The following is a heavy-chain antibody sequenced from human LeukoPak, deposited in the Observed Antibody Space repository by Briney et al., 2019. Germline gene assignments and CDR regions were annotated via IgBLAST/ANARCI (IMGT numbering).Heavy chain of an antibody. J-gene: IGHJ5*02. Sequence: GASVKVSCKASVYTFTSYGISWVRQAPGQGLEWMGWISAYNGNTNYAQKLQGRVTMTTDTSTSTAYTELRSLRSDDTAVYYCATSQKTYYDFWSGYYTGWFDPWGQGTLVTVSS. D-gene: IGHD3-3*01. CDR2: ISAYNGNT. CDR3: ATSQKTYYDFWSGYYTGWFDP. CDR1: VYTFTSYG. V-gene: IGHV1-18*01.